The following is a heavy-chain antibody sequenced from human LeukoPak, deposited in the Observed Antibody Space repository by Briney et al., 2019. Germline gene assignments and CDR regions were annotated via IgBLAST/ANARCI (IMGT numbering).Heavy chain of an antibody. V-gene: IGHV3-30*03. J-gene: IGHJ4*02. CDR2: IVYDGSNK. D-gene: IGHD6-13*01. Sequence: GGSLRLSCAASGFTFSSYGMHWVRQAPGKGLEWVALIVYDGSNKYDESSKHYADSVKGRFTISRDNSKNTLYLQLNSLRAEDTAVYYCARGTDDGYSSSWYGWLFDYWGQGTLVTVSS. CDR3: ARGTDDGYSSSWYGWLFDY. CDR1: GFTFSSYG.